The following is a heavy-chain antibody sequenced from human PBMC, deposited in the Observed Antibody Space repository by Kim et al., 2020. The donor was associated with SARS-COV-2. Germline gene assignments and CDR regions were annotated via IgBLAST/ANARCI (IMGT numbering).Heavy chain of an antibody. CDR2: IIPILGIA. Sequence: SVKVSCKASGGTFSSYAISWVRQAPGQGLEWMGRIIPILGIANYAQKFQGRVTITADKSTSTAYMELSSLRSEDTAGYYCARRTLGCCSGGSCKTDRKVKYYYYGMDVWGQGTTVTVSS. V-gene: IGHV1-69*04. CDR1: GGTFSSYA. J-gene: IGHJ6*02. CDR3: ARRTLGCCSGGSCKTDRKVKYYYYGMDV. D-gene: IGHD2-15*01.